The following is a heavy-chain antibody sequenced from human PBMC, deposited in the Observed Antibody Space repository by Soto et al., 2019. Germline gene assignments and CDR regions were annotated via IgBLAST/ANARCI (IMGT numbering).Heavy chain of an antibody. V-gene: IGHV3-30*18. Sequence: GGSLRLSCAASGFTFSSYGMHWVRQAPGKGLEWVAIISYDGSNKYYADSVKGRFTISRDNSKNTLYLQMNSLRAEDTAVYYCAKDLSAWFGELYSNPIQDFDYWGQGTLVTVSS. CDR3: AKDLSAWFGELYSNPIQDFDY. J-gene: IGHJ4*02. CDR2: ISYDGSNK. D-gene: IGHD3-10*01. CDR1: GFTFSSYG.